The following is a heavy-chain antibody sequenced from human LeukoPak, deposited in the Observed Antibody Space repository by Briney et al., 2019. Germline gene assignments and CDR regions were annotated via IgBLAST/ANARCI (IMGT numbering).Heavy chain of an antibody. J-gene: IGHJ6*02. V-gene: IGHV3-33*01. D-gene: IGHD3-3*01. CDR2: IWYDGSNK. CDR3: ARDPRITIFGVVSPADPPSGMDV. CDR1: GFTFSSYG. Sequence: GGSLRLSCAASGFTFSSYGMHWVRQAPGKGLEWVAVIWYDGSNKYYADSVKGRFTISRDNSKNTLYLQMNSLRAEDTAVYHCARDPRITIFGVVSPADPPSGMDVWGQGTTVTVSS.